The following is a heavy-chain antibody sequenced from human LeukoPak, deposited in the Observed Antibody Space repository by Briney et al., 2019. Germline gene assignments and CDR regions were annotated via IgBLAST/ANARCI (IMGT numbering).Heavy chain of an antibody. CDR3: ARDMSGSYYVPYYYMDV. Sequence: GSSVKVSCKASGGTFSSYAISWVRQAPGQGLEWVGWINPNSGGTNYAQKFQGRVTMTRDTSISTAYMELSRLRSDDTAVYYCARDMSGSYYVPYYYMDVWGKGTTVTVSS. CDR2: INPNSGGT. CDR1: GGTFSSYA. V-gene: IGHV1-2*02. D-gene: IGHD1-26*01. J-gene: IGHJ6*03.